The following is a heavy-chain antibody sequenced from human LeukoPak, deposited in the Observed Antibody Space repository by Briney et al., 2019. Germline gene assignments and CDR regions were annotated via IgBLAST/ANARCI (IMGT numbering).Heavy chain of an antibody. CDR2: INHSGST. D-gene: IGHD3-22*01. CDR1: GFTFSSYA. J-gene: IGHJ4*02. CDR3: ARAYYYDSSGYYLMGYYFDY. Sequence: GSLRLSCAASGFTFSSYAMSWVRQPPGKGLEWIGEINHSGSTNYNPSLKSRVTISVDTSKNQFSLKLSSVTAADTAVYYCARAYYYDSSGYYLMGYYFDYWGQGTLVTVSS. V-gene: IGHV4-34*01.